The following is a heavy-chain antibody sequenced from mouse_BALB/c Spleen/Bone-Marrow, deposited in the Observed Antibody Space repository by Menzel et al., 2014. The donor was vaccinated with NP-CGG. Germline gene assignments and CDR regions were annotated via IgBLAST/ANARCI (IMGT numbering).Heavy chain of an antibody. CDR3: ARRGSFYAMDY. CDR2: IWSDGST. CDR1: GFSLTSYG. J-gene: IGHJ4*01. V-gene: IGHV2-6-1*01. Sequence: VNVVESGPGLVAPSQSLSITCTISGFSLTSYGLHWVRQPPGKGLEWLVVIWSDGSTTYNSALKSRLSISKDNSKSQVFLKMNSLQTDDTAMYYCARRGSFYAMDYWGQGTSVTVSS.